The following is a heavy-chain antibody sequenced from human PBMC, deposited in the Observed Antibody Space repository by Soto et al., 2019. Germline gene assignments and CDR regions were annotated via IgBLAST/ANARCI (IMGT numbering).Heavy chain of an antibody. V-gene: IGHV3-23*01. J-gene: IGHJ4*02. CDR1: GFTFNNYA. D-gene: IGHD2-15*01. Sequence: PGGSLRLSCSASGFTFNNYAMAWVRQAPGEGPEWVSGISGSGATPYYADSVKGRFTISRDNSKNTLFLQMNSLSAEDTAVYFCAKAGYCTGVSCYFYYFDSWGQGTLVTVSS. CDR3: AKAGYCTGVSCYFYYFDS. CDR2: ISGSGATP.